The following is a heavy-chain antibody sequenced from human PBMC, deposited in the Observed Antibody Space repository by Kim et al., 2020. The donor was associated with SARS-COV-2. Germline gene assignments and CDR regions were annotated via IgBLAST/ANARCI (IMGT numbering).Heavy chain of an antibody. J-gene: IGHJ6*02. V-gene: IGHV3-73*01. CDR3: VASYGGDYYGMDG. CDR1: GFSISVSS. D-gene: IGHD3-10*01. CDR2: IRGKANNYAT. Sequence: GGSLRLSCAASGFSISVSSMHWVRQASGKGLEWVGRIRGKANNYATAYGAAVKGRFTFSRDDSKNMAFLEMNSLKTEDTAVYYCVASYGGDYYGMDGWG.